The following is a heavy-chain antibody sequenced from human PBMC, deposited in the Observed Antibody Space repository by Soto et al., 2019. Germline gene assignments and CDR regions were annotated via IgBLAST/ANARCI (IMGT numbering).Heavy chain of an antibody. CDR1: GYTFTSHA. D-gene: IGHD3-3*02. J-gene: IGHJ1*01. CDR2: INAGSGNT. V-gene: IGHV1-3*01. Sequence: QVQLVQSGAEVTEPGASMKVSCKASGYTFTSHAIHWVRQAPGQRLEWMGRINAGSGNTRYSEKFHFRVAMTRDTSATTAYMELSSLRSEDTGVYYCARAASIAASGIFFQHWGQGTPVIVSS. CDR3: ARAASIAASGIFFQH.